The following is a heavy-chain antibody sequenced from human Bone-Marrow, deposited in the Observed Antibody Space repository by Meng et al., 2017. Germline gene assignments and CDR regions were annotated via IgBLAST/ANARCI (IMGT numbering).Heavy chain of an antibody. D-gene: IGHD6-13*01. CDR1: GGSISSYY. CDR2: IYYSGST. V-gene: IGHV4-59*01. Sequence: SETLSLTCTVSGGSISSYYWSWIRQPPGKGLEWIGYIYYSGSTNYNPSLKSRVTISVDTSKNQFSLKLSSVTAADTAVYYWARAKGTDRYSSSWVPLDYYYGMDVWGQGTTVTVSS. CDR3: ARAKGTDRYSSSWVPLDYYYGMDV. J-gene: IGHJ6*02.